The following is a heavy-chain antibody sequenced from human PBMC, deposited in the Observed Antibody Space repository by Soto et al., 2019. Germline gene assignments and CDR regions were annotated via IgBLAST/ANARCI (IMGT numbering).Heavy chain of an antibody. CDR3: AREWDNKSEHSSGWYDDF. CDR1: GYTFSSYG. Sequence: ASVKVSCKASGYTFSSYGISWVRQAPGQGLEWMGWISGYSGHTYYAQKFQGRVTMTTDTSTNTVYMEPRSLRSDDTAVYYCAREWDNKSEHSSGWYDDFWGQGTLVTVSS. J-gene: IGHJ4*02. CDR2: ISGYSGHT. D-gene: IGHD6-19*01. V-gene: IGHV1-18*01.